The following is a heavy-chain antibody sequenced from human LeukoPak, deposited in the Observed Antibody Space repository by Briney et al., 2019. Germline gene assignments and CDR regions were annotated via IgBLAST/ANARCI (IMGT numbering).Heavy chain of an antibody. J-gene: IGHJ4*02. D-gene: IGHD2/OR15-2a*01. V-gene: IGHV4-38-2*02. CDR1: GYSISSGYY. CDR2: IYHTGNT. CDR3: ARGLSTSSPYVPIDY. Sequence: SETLSLTCTVSGYSISSGYYWGWIRQPPGKGLEWIGSIYHTGNTNYNPSLKSRVTISVDTSKNQFSLKLSSVTAADTAVYYCARGLSTSSPYVPIDYWGQGTLVTVSS.